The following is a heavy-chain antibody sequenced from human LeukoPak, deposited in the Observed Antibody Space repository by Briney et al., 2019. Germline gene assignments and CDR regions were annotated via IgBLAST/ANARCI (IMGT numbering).Heavy chain of an antibody. J-gene: IGHJ5*02. CDR2: IYYSGRT. Sequence: SEPLSLPVTVPGGSIGSTSYYWASIRQPPGKGLYWIGSIYYSGRTSYTPCLTSRVTISVDTSKNQFSLKLSSVTAADTAVYYCARVLGGFLELAPASWYDPWGQGTLVTVSS. CDR3: ARVLGGFLELAPASWYDP. D-gene: IGHD1-7*01. V-gene: IGHV4-39*07. CDR1: GGSIGSTSYY.